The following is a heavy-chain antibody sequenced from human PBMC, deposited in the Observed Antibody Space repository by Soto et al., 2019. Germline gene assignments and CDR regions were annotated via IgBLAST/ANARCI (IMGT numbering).Heavy chain of an antibody. J-gene: IGHJ4*02. CDR3: ARHSGGIAED. Sequence: EVQLVESGGGLVQPGGSLRLSCAASGFTFSSYEMNWVRQAPGKGLEWVSYISSSGSTIRYADSVRGRFTISRDNAKNSLYLQMNSLRAEDTAVYYCARHSGGIAEDWGQGTLVTVSS. D-gene: IGHD6-13*01. V-gene: IGHV3-48*03. CDR2: ISSSGSTI. CDR1: GFTFSSYE.